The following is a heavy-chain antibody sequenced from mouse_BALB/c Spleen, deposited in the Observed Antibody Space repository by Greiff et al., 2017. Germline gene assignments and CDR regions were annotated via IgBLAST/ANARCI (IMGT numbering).Heavy chain of an antibody. J-gene: IGHJ4*01. D-gene: IGHD2-4*01. CDR2: ISSGGSYT. V-gene: IGHV5-6-4*01. CDR3: TRAYMIIRRYAMDY. Sequence: EVQLQESGGGLVKPGGSLKLSCAASGFTFSSYTMSWVRQTPEKRLEWVATISSGGSYTYYPDSVKGRFTISRDNAKNTLYLQMSSLKSEDTAMYYCTRAYMIIRRYAMDYWGQGTSVTVSS. CDR1: GFTFSSYT.